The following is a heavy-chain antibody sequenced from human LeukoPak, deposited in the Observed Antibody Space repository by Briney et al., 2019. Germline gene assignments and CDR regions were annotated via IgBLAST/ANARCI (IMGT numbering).Heavy chain of an antibody. V-gene: IGHV3-48*03. Sequence: GGSLRLSCAASGFTFSSYEMNWVRQAPGKGLEWVSYISSSGSTIYYADSVKGRFTISRDNAKNSLYLQMNSLRAEDTAVYYCARAGRGLRYFDWLTYDYWGQGTLVTVSS. J-gene: IGHJ4*02. CDR3: ARAGRGLRYFDWLTYDY. CDR2: ISSSGSTI. D-gene: IGHD3-9*01. CDR1: GFTFSSYE.